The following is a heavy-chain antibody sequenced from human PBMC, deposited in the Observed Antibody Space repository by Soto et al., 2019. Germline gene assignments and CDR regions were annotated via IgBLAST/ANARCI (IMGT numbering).Heavy chain of an antibody. CDR3: ARRHYYDSSGDYDAFDV. Sequence: GESLKISCKASGYSFNIYWIGWVRQMPGKGLEWMGIIYPGDFDTRYSPSFQGQVTISADKSISTAYLQWSSLKASDTAMYYCARRHYYDSSGDYDAFDVWGQGTMVTVSS. CDR2: IYPGDFDT. D-gene: IGHD3-22*01. V-gene: IGHV5-51*01. J-gene: IGHJ3*01. CDR1: GYSFNIYW.